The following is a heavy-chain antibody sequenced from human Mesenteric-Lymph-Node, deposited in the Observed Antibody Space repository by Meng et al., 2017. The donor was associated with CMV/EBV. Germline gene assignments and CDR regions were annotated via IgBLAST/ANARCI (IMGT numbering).Heavy chain of an antibody. D-gene: IGHD7-27*01. CDR3: ARGWGYFDY. V-gene: IGHV3-53*01. Sequence: GESLKISCAASGFTFDDYAMHWVRQAPGKGLEWVSVIYSGGSTYYADSVKGRFTISRDNSKNTLYLQMNSLRAEDTAVYYCARGWGYFDYWGQGTLVTVSS. CDR2: IYSGGST. J-gene: IGHJ4*02. CDR1: GFTFDDYA.